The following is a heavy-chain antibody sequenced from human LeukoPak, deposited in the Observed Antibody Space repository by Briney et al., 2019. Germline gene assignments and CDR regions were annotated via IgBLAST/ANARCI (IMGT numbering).Heavy chain of an antibody. CDR2: IGSYAGGT. CDR1: TSY. D-gene: IGHD3-22*01. CDR3: ARDFWNFDDSRGYYRDFDS. J-gene: IGHJ5*01. V-gene: IGHV1-18*01. Sequence: GASVKVSCKATSYISWVRQAPGQGLEWMGWIGSYAGGTYYAQKFQGRVTVTTDTSSSTAYMELRSLRSDDTAVYYCARDFWNFDDSRGYYRDFDSWGQGTLVTVSS.